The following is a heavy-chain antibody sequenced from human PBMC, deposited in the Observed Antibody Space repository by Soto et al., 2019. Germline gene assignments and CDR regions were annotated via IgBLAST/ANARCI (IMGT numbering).Heavy chain of an antibody. Sequence: QVQLVESGGGVVQPGRSLRLSCAASGFTFSSYAMHWVRQAPGKGLEWVAVISYDGSNKYYADSVKGRFTISRDNSKNTLYLQMHSLTAEDTAVYYCARDRLRYNWNDFPYYYYGMDVWGQGTTVTVSS. CDR3: ARDRLRYNWNDFPYYYYGMDV. CDR1: GFTFSSYA. V-gene: IGHV3-30-3*01. D-gene: IGHD1-1*01. CDR2: ISYDGSNK. J-gene: IGHJ6*02.